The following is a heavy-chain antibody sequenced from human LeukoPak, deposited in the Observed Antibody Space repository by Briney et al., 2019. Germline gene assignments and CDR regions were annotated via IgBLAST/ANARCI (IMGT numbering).Heavy chain of an antibody. J-gene: IGHJ1*01. V-gene: IGHV4-61*08. CDR3: ARLGTYYYDSSGLQH. D-gene: IGHD3-22*01. Sequence: PSETLSLTCAVSGGSISSGGYYWSWIRQPPGKGLEWIGYIYYSGSTNYNPSLKSRVTISVDTSKNQFSLKLSSVTAADTAVYYCARLGTYYYDSSGLQHWGQGTLVTVSS. CDR1: GGSISSGGYY. CDR2: IYYSGST.